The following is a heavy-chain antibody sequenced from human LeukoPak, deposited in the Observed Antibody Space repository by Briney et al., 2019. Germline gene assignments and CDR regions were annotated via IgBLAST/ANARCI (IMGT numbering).Heavy chain of an antibody. CDR3: ARGGGSTRYNWFDP. CDR2: INPYSGGT. Sequence: ASVKVSCKASGYTFTGYYMHWVRQAPGQGLEWMGWINPYSGGTNYAQKFQGWVTMTRDTSISTAYMELSRLRSDDTAVYYCARGGGSTRYNWFDPWGQGTLVTVSS. J-gene: IGHJ5*02. V-gene: IGHV1-2*04. CDR1: GYTFTGYY. D-gene: IGHD2-2*01.